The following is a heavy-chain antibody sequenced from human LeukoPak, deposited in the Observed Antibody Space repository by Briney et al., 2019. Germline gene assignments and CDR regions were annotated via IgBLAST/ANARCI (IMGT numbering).Heavy chain of an antibody. CDR2: IYTSGST. CDR1: GGSISSYY. V-gene: IGHV4-4*07. J-gene: IGHJ4*02. Sequence: SETLSLTCTVSGGSISSYYWSWIRQPAGKGLEWIGRIYTSGSTNYNPSLKSRVTMSVDTSKNQFSLKLSSVTAEDTAVYYCAKDVVPAAMIGRGGYFDYWGQGTLVTVSS. CDR3: AKDVVPAAMIGRGGYFDY. D-gene: IGHD2-2*01.